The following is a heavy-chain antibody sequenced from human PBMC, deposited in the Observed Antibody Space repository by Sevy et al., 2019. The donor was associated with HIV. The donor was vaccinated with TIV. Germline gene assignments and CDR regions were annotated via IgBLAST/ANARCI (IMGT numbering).Heavy chain of an antibody. CDR1: GFTFSDYY. J-gene: IGHJ5*02. CDR3: ARVEEGVGYDFWSGYYNWFDP. D-gene: IGHD3-3*01. V-gene: IGHV3-11*01. Sequence: GGSLRLSCAASGFTFSDYYMSWIRQAPGKGLEWVSYISSSGSTIYYADSVKGRFTISRDNAQNSLYLQMNSLRAEDTAVYYCARVEEGVGYDFWSGYYNWFDPWGQGTLVTVSS. CDR2: ISSSGSTI.